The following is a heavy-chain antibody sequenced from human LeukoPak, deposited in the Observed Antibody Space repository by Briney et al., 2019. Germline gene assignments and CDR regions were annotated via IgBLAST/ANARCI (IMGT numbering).Heavy chain of an antibody. D-gene: IGHD7-27*01. Sequence: GGTLRLSCAASGFTFSSYGMSWVRRAPGKGLEWVSAISGSGGSTYYADSVKGRFTISRDNSKNTLYLQMNSLRPEDSATYYCARGGPSVLTGGAFDLWGQGTVVTVS. CDR1: GFTFSSYG. CDR3: ARGGPSVLTGGAFDL. J-gene: IGHJ3*01. V-gene: IGHV3-23*01. CDR2: ISGSGGST.